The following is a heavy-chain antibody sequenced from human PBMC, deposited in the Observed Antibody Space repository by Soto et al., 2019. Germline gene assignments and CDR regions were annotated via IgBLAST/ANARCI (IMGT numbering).Heavy chain of an antibody. Sequence: SETLSLTCTVSGGSISSGGYYWSWIRQHPGKGLEWIGYIYYSGSTYYNPSLKSRVTISVDTSKNQFSLKLSSVTAADTAVYYCAREPRDGDLRTIDYWGQGTLVTVS. V-gene: IGHV4-31*03. J-gene: IGHJ4*02. CDR1: GGSISSGGYY. D-gene: IGHD4-17*01. CDR2: IYYSGST. CDR3: AREPRDGDLRTIDY.